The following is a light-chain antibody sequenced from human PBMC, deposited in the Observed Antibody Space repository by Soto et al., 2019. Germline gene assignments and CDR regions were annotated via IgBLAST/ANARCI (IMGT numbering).Light chain of an antibody. CDR3: QQSYSTPFT. J-gene: IGKJ3*01. Sequence: DIQMTQSPSSLSASVGDRVTITCRASQSIASNLNWYRQKPGKAPELLIYAASSLQSGVPSRFSGSGSGTDFTLTISSLQPEDFATYYCQQSYSTPFTFGPGTKVDIK. V-gene: IGKV1-39*01. CDR2: AAS. CDR1: QSIASN.